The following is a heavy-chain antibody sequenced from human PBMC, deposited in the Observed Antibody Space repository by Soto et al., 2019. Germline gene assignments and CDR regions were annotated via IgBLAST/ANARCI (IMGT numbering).Heavy chain of an antibody. CDR2: ISYDGSNK. D-gene: IGHD6-19*01. V-gene: IGHV3-30*18. J-gene: IGHJ5*02. Sequence: QVQLVESGGGVVQPGRSLRLSCAASGFTFSSYGMHWVRQAPGKGLEWVAVISYDGSNKYYADSVKGRFTISRDNSKNTLYLQMNSLRAEDMAVYYCAKDRDSSGWYLDWFDPWGQGTLVTVSS. CDR1: GFTFSSYG. CDR3: AKDRDSSGWYLDWFDP.